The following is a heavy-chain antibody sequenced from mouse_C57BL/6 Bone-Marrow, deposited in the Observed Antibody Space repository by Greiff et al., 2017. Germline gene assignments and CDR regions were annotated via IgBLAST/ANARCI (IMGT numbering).Heavy chain of an antibody. V-gene: IGHV5-9*01. CDR2: ISGGGGNT. CDR3: ARLRTGYFDV. J-gene: IGHJ1*03. CDR1: GFTFSSYT. Sequence: EVQLQESGGGLVKPGGSLKLSCAASGFTFSSYTMSWVRQTPEKRLAWVATISGGGGNTYYPDSVKGRFTISRDNAKNTLYLQLSSLRSEDTALYYCARLRTGYFDVWGTGTTVTVSS.